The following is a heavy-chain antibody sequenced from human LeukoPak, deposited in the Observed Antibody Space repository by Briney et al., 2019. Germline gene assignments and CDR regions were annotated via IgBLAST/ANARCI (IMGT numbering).Heavy chain of an antibody. D-gene: IGHD4-17*01. CDR2: ISSSGSTI. J-gene: IGHJ4*02. V-gene: IGHV3-11*01. CDR1: GFTFSDYY. Sequence: PGGSLRLSCAASGFTFSDYYMSWIRQSPGKGLEWVSYISSSGSTIFYADSVMGRFTISKDNARNSLYLQMNSLRAEDTAVYYCARVLYGDYSPFDSWGQGTLVTVSS. CDR3: ARVLYGDYSPFDS.